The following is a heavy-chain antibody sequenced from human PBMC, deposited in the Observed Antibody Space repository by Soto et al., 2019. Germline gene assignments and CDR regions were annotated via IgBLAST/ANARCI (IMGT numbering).Heavy chain of an antibody. CDR1: GFTFSDAW. V-gene: IGHV3-15*01. CDR3: TRPPLGYCSATTCYDYFDY. J-gene: IGHJ4*02. CDR2: IMRSADGVTT. D-gene: IGHD2-2*01. Sequence: PGGSLRLSCAASGFTFSDAWMSWVRQTPGKGLEWVGRIMRSADGVTTDYAAPVKGRFTISNDDSRNTLYLHMNSLKTEDTAVYYCTRPPLGYCSATTCYDYFDYWGQGALVTVSS.